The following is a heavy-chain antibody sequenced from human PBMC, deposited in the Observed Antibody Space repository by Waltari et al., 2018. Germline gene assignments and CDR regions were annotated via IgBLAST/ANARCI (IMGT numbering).Heavy chain of an antibody. CDR1: GFNLGAYA. V-gene: IGHV3-49*04. Sequence: EVQLAESGGGLVQPGRSLRRSCTASGFNLGAYAMTWVRQVPGKGLEWVGFIRSKTYGGAPEYAASVKGRFTISRDDSKSVAYLQMNSLRTEDTALYYCTRADGMTDLDYWGQGALVTVSS. J-gene: IGHJ4*02. CDR2: IRSKTYGGAP. CDR3: TRADGMTDLDY.